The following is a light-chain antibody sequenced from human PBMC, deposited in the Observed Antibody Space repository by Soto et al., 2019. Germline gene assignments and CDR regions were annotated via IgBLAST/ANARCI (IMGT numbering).Light chain of an antibody. V-gene: IGKV3-20*01. CDR1: QSVGSF. J-gene: IGKJ1*01. CDR3: QQYGSSPRT. CDR2: GAS. Sequence: ILLTQSPATLSLSPGERATLSCRASQSVGSFLAWYKQKPGQAPRLLIYGASSRATGIPDRFSGTGSETEFTLTISRLEPEDFEVYYCQQYGSSPRTFGQGTKVDIK.